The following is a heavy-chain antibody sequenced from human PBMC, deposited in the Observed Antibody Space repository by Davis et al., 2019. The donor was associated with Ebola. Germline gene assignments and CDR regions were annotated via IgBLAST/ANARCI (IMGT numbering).Heavy chain of an antibody. CDR3: AKGGGTSSSDFRRT. J-gene: IGHJ5*02. D-gene: IGHD6-6*01. Sequence: GESLKISCAASGFTFSNYAMSWVRQAPGKGLEWVSATSGSGDSTHHADSVKGRFAISRDNSKNTLYLQMNSLRAEDTAVYYCAKGGGTSSSDFRRTWGQGTLVTVSS. V-gene: IGHV3-23*01. CDR2: TSGSGDST. CDR1: GFTFSNYA.